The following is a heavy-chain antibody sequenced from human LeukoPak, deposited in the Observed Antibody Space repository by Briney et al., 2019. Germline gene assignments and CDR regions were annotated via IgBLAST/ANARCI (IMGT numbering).Heavy chain of an antibody. V-gene: IGHV4-59*01. CDR3: ARDWAGVQLGSFDI. D-gene: IGHD5-18*01. Sequence: SETLSLTCTVSGGSISSYYWSWIRQPPGKGLEGIGYIYYSGSTYYNPSLKSRVTISVDTSKNQFSLKLSSVTAADTAVYYCARDWAGVQLGSFDIWGQGTMVTVSS. CDR2: IYYSGST. J-gene: IGHJ3*02. CDR1: GGSISSYY.